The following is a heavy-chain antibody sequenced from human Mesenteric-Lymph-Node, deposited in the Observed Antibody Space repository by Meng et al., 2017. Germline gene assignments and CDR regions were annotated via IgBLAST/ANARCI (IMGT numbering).Heavy chain of an antibody. CDR3: ARVGQWLPIDY. V-gene: IGHV4-34*01. J-gene: IGHJ4*02. Sequence: QVQLQQWGAGLLKPSETLSLICAVCGGSFSGYYCRWIRQPPGKGLEWIGEINHSGSTNYNPSLKSRVTISVDTSKNQFSLKLSSVTAADSAVYYCARVGQWLPIDYWGQGTLVTVSS. D-gene: IGHD6-19*01. CDR1: GGSFSGYY. CDR2: INHSGST.